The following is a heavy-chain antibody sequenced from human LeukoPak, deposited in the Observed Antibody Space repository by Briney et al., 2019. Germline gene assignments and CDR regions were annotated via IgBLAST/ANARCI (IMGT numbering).Heavy chain of an antibody. D-gene: IGHD3-10*01. J-gene: IGHJ4*02. V-gene: IGHV3-30*02. CDR1: GFTFSSYD. CDR3: AKGYGSGSYGYYFDY. CDR2: IRNDGRNK. Sequence: GGSLRLTCAASGFTFSSYDIHWVRQAPGKGLEWVAFIRNDGRNKYYADSVKGRFTISRDNSKDTLFLQMNSLRAEDTAVYYCAKGYGSGSYGYYFDYWGQGTLVTVSS.